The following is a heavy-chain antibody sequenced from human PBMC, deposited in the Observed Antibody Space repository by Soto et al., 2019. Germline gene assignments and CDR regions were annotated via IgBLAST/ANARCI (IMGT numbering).Heavy chain of an antibody. V-gene: IGHV2-5*02. D-gene: IGHD4-17*01. CDR1: GFTLSTSGVG. Sequence: QITLKESGPTLVKPTQTLTLTCTFSGFTLSTSGVGVGWIRQPPGKALEWLALIYWDDDKRYSPSLKSRLTISEDTSKNQVVLTMTNMDPVDTATYYCAHRQRTVYFDYWGQGTLVTVSS. CDR2: IYWDDDK. J-gene: IGHJ4*02. CDR3: AHRQRTVYFDY.